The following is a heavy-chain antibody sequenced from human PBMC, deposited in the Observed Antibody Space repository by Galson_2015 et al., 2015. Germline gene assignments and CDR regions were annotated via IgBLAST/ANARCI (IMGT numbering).Heavy chain of an antibody. CDR3: ARVGPGRTLMTTGAAFDI. J-gene: IGHJ3*02. CDR2: IYHSGTT. CDR1: GDSITHINW. V-gene: IGHV4-4*02. Sequence: SETLSLTCALSGDSITHINWGTWVRQPPGKGLEWIGEIYHSGTTHYNPSLRSRVTISVDKSKNQFSLNLNSVTAADTAVYYCARVGPGRTLMTTGAAFDIWGQGT. D-gene: IGHD4-17*01.